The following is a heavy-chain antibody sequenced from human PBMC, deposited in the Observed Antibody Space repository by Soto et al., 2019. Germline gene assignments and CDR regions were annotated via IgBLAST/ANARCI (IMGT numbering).Heavy chain of an antibody. CDR3: ARGGVAVSGIHMKWSWCDP. Sequence: PSETLSLTCAVYGRTFSGYYWSRIRQPPGKGLEWIGEINHSGSTNYNPSLKSRVTISVDTSKNQFSLKLSSATAEDTAVYYCARGGVAVSGIHMKWSWCDPWGQGTLVTVS. V-gene: IGHV4-34*01. CDR2: INHSGST. CDR1: GRTFSGYY. D-gene: IGHD6-19*01. J-gene: IGHJ5*02.